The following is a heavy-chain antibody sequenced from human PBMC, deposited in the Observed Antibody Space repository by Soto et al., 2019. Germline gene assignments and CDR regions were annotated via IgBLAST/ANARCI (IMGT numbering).Heavy chain of an antibody. CDR2: IGTAGDT. D-gene: IGHD2-15*01. V-gene: IGHV3-13*01. CDR3: ARGQEVGAHFFDS. CDR1: GFTFSGFD. J-gene: IGHJ4*02. Sequence: GGSLRLSCEASGFTFSGFDMHWVRQPTGKGLEWVSTIGTAGDTYYAVSVKGRFTISRDNAKNSLSLQMNSLRAGDTAVYFCARGQEVGAHFFDSWGQGTQVTSPQ.